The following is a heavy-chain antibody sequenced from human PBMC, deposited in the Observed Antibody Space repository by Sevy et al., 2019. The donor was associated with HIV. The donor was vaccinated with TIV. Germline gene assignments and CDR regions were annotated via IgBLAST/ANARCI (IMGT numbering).Heavy chain of an antibody. CDR1: GFTFSSYW. D-gene: IGHD6-13*01. CDR3: TTEVGSSSWYDYYFDY. CDR2: FKSKTDGGTT. V-gene: IGHV3-15*01. Sequence: GGSLRLSCAASGFTFSSYWMSWVRQAPGKGLEWIGHFKSKTDGGTTDYAAPVKGRFTISRDDSKNTLFLQMNSLKTEDTAVYYCTTEVGSSSWYDYYFDYWGQGTLVTVSS. J-gene: IGHJ4*02.